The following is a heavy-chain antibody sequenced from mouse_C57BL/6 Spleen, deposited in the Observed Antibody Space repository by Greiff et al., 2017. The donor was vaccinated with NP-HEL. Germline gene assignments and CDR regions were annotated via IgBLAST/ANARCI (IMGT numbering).Heavy chain of an antibody. CDR1: GYTFTDYY. CDR3: ARGGPYYSNYEAY. D-gene: IGHD2-5*01. CDR2: IYPGSGNT. Sequence: VQLQQSGAELVRPGASVKLSCKASGYTFTDYYINWVKQRPGQGLEWIARIYPGSGNTYYNEKFKGKATLTAEKSSSTAYMQLSSLTSEDSAVYFCARGGPYYSNYEAYWGQGTLVTVSA. J-gene: IGHJ3*01. V-gene: IGHV1-76*01.